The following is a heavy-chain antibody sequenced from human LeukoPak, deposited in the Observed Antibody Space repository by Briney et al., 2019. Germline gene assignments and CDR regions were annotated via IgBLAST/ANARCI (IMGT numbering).Heavy chain of an antibody. CDR3: ARVKAGGTSCYSCWFDP. Sequence: SETLSLTCAVSGVPFSGYSWSWIRQSPGKGLEWIGYIYYSGSTYYNPSLKSRVTISVDTSKNQFSLKLSSVTAADTAVYYCARVKAGGTSCYSCWFDPWGQGTLVTVSS. CDR2: IYYSGST. J-gene: IGHJ5*02. D-gene: IGHD2-2*01. CDR1: GVPFSGYS. V-gene: IGHV4-31*11.